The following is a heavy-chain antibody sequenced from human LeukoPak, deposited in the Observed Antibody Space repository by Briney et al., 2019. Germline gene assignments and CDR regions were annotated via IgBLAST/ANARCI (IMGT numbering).Heavy chain of an antibody. CDR1: GGSISSYY. Sequence: PSETLSLTCTVSGGSISSYYWSWIRQPPGKGLEWIGYIYYSGSTNYNPSLKSRVTISVDTSKNQFSLKLSSVTAADTAVYYCARGLPNDHYDRSGYYVPACFDYWGQGTLVTVSS. CDR2: IYYSGST. J-gene: IGHJ4*02. CDR3: ARGLPNDHYDRSGYYVPACFDY. V-gene: IGHV4-59*01. D-gene: IGHD3-22*01.